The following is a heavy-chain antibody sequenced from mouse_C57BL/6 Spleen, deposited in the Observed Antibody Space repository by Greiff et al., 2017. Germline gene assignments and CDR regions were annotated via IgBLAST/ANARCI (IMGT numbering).Heavy chain of an antibody. CDR3: ASGGYYYGSSDWWYFDV. CDR1: GYTFTTSP. Sequence: QVQLKQSGAELVKPGASVKMSCTASGYTFTTSPIEWMKQNHGQSLEWIGNFHPSNDDTKYNEQFKGKATLTVETSSSTVYLALSRVTSEDSAVYYCASGGYYYGSSDWWYFDVWGTGTTVTVSS. V-gene: IGHV1-47*01. J-gene: IGHJ1*03. CDR2: FHPSNDDT. D-gene: IGHD1-1*01.